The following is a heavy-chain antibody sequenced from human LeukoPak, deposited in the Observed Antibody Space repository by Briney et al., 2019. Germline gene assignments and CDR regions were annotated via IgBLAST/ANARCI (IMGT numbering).Heavy chain of an antibody. D-gene: IGHD6-6*01. J-gene: IGHJ4*02. V-gene: IGHV3-48*03. Sequence: GGSLRLSCAASGFTFSTYEMNWVRQAPGKGLEWVSYVSTSGSTIFYADSVKGRFTISRDNARNSLYLQMNSLRAEDTAIYYCARSEHSSSSFDYWGQGTLVTVSS. CDR1: GFTFSTYE. CDR2: VSTSGSTI. CDR3: ARSEHSSSSFDY.